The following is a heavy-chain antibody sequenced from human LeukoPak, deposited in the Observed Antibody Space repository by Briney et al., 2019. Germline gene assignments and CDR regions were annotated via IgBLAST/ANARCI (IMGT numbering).Heavy chain of an antibody. D-gene: IGHD6-19*01. CDR2: ISSSSSYI. CDR1: GFTFSSYS. J-gene: IGHJ4*02. V-gene: IGHV3-21*04. Sequence: KSGGSLRLSCAASGFTFSSYSMNWVRQAPGKGLEWVSSISSSSSYIYYADPVKGRFTISRENAKNSLYLQMNSLRAEDTAVYYCARVSAVAGDFDYWGQGTLVTVSS. CDR3: ARVSAVAGDFDY.